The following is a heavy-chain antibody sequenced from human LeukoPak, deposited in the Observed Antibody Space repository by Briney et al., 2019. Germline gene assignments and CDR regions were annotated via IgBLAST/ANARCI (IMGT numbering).Heavy chain of an antibody. CDR2: IKQDGSEK. Sequence: GGSLRLSCAASGFTFGSYWMSWVRQAPGKGLEWVANIKQDGSEKYYVDSVKGRFTISRDNAKNSLYLQMNSLRAEDTAVYYCARDGEYSSSSAAFDIWGQGTMVTVSS. CDR3: ARDGEYSSSSAAFDI. D-gene: IGHD6-6*01. CDR1: GFTFGSYW. J-gene: IGHJ3*02. V-gene: IGHV3-7*01.